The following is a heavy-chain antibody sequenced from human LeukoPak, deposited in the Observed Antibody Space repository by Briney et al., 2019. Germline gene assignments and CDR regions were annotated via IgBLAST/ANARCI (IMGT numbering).Heavy chain of an antibody. CDR2: INPNSGAT. V-gene: IGHV1-2*02. CDR1: EYTFTDYY. Sequence: ASVKVSCKASEYTFTDYYIHWVRQAPGQGLEWMGWINPNSGATNYAQKFQGRVTMTTDTSISTAYLDLGRLRTDDTAVYYCARNGRFDNWFDPWGPGTLVAVSS. D-gene: IGHD1-26*01. J-gene: IGHJ5*02. CDR3: ARNGRFDNWFDP.